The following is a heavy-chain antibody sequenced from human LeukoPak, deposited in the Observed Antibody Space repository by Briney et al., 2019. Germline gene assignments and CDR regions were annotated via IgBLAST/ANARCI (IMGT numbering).Heavy chain of an antibody. CDR3: ARVLSGSNFDY. CDR1: GGSFSGYY. V-gene: IGHV4-34*01. J-gene: IGHJ4*02. CDR2: INHSGGT. Sequence: PSETLSLTCAVYGGSFSGYYWSWIRQPPGKGLEWIGEINHSGGTNYNPSLKSRVTISVDKPKNQFSLKLSSVTAADTAVYYCARVLSGSNFDYWGQGTLVTVSS. D-gene: IGHD3-22*01.